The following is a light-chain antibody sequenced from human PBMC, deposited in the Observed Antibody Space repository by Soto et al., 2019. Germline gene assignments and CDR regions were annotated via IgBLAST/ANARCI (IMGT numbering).Light chain of an antibody. CDR3: QHYYNNPLG. J-gene: IGKJ4*02. V-gene: IGKV1-17*01. Sequence: DIQMTQSPSLLSASVGDTVTITCPASQGIRGGLAWYQQNPGKAHKTLSYAASTLQSGVPSRFNDSGTGTEFTITIRGLQPDDFATDCCQHYYNNPLGLGGGTSVDLK. CDR1: QGIRGG. CDR2: AAS.